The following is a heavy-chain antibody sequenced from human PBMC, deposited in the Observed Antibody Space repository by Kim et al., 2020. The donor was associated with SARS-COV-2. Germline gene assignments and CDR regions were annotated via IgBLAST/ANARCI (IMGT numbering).Heavy chain of an antibody. CDR2: IYHSGST. Sequence: SETLSLTCTVSGYSISSGYYWGWIRQPPGKGLAWIGSIYHSGSTYYNPSLKSRVTISVDTSKNQFSLKLSSVTAADTAVYYCARDAYSGSYPDAFDIWGQGTMVTVSS. CDR3: ARDAYSGSYPDAFDI. J-gene: IGHJ3*02. CDR1: GYSISSGYY. V-gene: IGHV4-38-2*02. D-gene: IGHD1-26*01.